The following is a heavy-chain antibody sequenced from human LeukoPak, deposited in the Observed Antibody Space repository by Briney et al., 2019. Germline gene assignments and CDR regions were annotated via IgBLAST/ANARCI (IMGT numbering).Heavy chain of an antibody. Sequence: SVKVSCKASGGTFISYAISWVRQAPGQGLEWMGGITPMFGTAKYAQKFQGRVTITADESTSTAYMELSSLRSEDTAVYYCARDSSEFRSLIPHWGQGTLVTVSS. D-gene: IGHD2-21*01. J-gene: IGHJ1*01. CDR1: GGTFISYA. CDR2: ITPMFGTA. V-gene: IGHV1-69*13. CDR3: ARDSSEFRSLIPH.